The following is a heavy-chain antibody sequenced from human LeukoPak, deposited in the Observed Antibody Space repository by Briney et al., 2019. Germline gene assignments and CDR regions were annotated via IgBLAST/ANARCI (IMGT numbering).Heavy chain of an antibody. Sequence: SVKVSCKASGGTFSSYAISWVRQAPGQGLEWMGGIIPIFGTANYAQKFQGRVTITTDKSTSTAYMELSSLRSEDTAVYYCARGGHGSGSSSFDPWGQGTLVTVSS. CDR1: GGTFSSYA. J-gene: IGHJ5*02. V-gene: IGHV1-69*05. CDR2: IIPIFGTA. D-gene: IGHD3-10*01. CDR3: ARGGHGSGSSSFDP.